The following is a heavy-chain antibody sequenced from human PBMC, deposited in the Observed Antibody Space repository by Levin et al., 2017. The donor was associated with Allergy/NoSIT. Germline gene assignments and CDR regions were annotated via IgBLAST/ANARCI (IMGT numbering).Heavy chain of an antibody. CDR3: ARVGRPMVRGVIIYFDY. J-gene: IGHJ4*02. Sequence: SETLSLTCTVSGGSISSGGDYWSWIRQHPGKGLEWIGYIYYSGSTNYNPSLKSRVTMSVDTSKNQFSLKLSSVSAADTAVYYCARVGRPMVRGVIIYFDYWGRGTLVTVSS. D-gene: IGHD3-10*01. CDR2: IYYSGST. CDR1: GGSISSGGDY. V-gene: IGHV4-31*02.